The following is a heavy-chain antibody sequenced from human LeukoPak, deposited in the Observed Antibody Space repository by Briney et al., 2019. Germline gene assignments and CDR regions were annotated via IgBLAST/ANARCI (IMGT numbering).Heavy chain of an antibody. V-gene: IGHV3-23*01. J-gene: IGHJ4*02. Sequence: GSLRLSCAASGFTFSSYAMSWVRQAPGKGLEWVSAISGSGGSTYYADSVKGRFTISRDNSKNTLYLQMNSLRAEDTAVYYCAKGTMWQLVGNYWGQGTLVTVSS. CDR2: ISGSGGST. D-gene: IGHD6-6*01. CDR1: GFTFSSYA. CDR3: AKGTMWQLVGNY.